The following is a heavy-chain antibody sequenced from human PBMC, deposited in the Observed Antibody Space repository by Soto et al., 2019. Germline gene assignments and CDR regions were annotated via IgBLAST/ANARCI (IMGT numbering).Heavy chain of an antibody. Sequence: PGGSLRLSCAASGFTFSSYSINWVRQAPWKGLEWVSSISSSSSYIYYADSVKGRFAISRDNAKNSLYLQMNSLRAEDTAVYYCARVLTTVNNYFDYWGQRTLVAVCS. CDR3: ARVLTTVNNYFDY. CDR2: ISSSSSYI. D-gene: IGHD4-17*01. CDR1: GFTFSSYS. V-gene: IGHV3-21*01. J-gene: IGHJ4*02.